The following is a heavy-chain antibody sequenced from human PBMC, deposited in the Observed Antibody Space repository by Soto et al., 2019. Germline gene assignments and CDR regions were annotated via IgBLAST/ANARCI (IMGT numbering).Heavy chain of an antibody. V-gene: IGHV4-59*01. CDR2: IYYSGST. CDR3: GRSREYSSWWFDP. CDR1: GGSISSYY. Sequence: SETLSLTCTVSGGSISSYYWSWIRQPPGKGLEWIGYIYYSGSTNYNPSLKSRVTISVDTSKNQFSLKLSSVTAADTAVYYCGRSREYSSWWFDPWGQGTLVTVSS. J-gene: IGHJ5*02. D-gene: IGHD6-6*01.